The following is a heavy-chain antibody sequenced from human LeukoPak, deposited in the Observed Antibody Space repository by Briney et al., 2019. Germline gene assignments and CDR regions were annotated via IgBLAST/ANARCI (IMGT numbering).Heavy chain of an antibody. CDR3: AREGTGDRTAFDI. CDR1: GGTFSSYA. Sequence: ASVKVSCKASGGTFSSYAISRVRQAPGQGLGWMGGIIPIFGTANYAQKFQGRVTITTDESTSTAYMELSSLRSEDTAVYYCAREGTGDRTAFDIWGQGTMVTVST. V-gene: IGHV1-69*05. J-gene: IGHJ3*02. CDR2: IIPIFGTA. D-gene: IGHD7-27*01.